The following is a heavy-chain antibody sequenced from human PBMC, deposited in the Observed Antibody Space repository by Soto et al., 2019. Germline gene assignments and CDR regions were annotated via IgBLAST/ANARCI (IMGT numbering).Heavy chain of an antibody. CDR1: GGSISSSIYY. J-gene: IGHJ6*03. D-gene: IGHD2-2*01. CDR2: IYYSGST. V-gene: IGHV4-39*01. Sequence: PSETLSLTCTVSGGSISSSIYYWGWIRQPPGKGLEWIGSIYYSGSTYYNPSLKSRVTISVDTSKNQFSLKLSSVTAADTAVYYCARQGTVVVPAAGYYYYYMDVWGKGTTVTVSS. CDR3: ARQGTVVVPAAGYYYYYMDV.